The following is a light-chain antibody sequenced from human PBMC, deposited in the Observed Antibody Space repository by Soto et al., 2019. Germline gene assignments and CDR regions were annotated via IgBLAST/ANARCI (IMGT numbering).Light chain of an antibody. CDR1: QSIGGNF. CDR3: QQRSNWPRT. J-gene: IGKJ1*01. Sequence: EIVLTQSPGTLSLSPGEGATLSCRASQSIGGNFLAWYQQRRGQAPRLLIHGASNRATGIPDRFSGSGSGTDFTLTISSLEPEDFAVYYCQQRSNWPRTFGQGTRWIS. V-gene: IGKV3D-20*02. CDR2: GAS.